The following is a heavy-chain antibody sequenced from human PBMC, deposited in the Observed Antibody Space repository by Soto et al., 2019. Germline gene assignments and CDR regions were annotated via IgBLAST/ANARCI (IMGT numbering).Heavy chain of an antibody. CDR3: SSYRPDTAIGWFV. J-gene: IGHJ6*02. CDR1: GFDFISSG. V-gene: IGHV1-58*02. CDR2: IVVYSGQT. D-gene: IGHD2-15*01. Sequence: QMQLVQSGPEVKKPGTSVKVSCRASGFDFISSGIQWVRQARGQRLEWIGWIVVYSGQTHYEQKFQDRVTITRDTSTGTAYIEMTSLSSEDTAVYYCSSYRPDTAIGWFVWGQGTPVTVSS.